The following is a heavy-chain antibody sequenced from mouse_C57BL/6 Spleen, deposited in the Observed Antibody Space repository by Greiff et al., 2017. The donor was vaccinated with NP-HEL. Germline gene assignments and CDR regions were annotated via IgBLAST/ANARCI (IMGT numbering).Heavy chain of an antibody. V-gene: IGHV1-47*01. CDR2: FHPYNDDT. Sequence: VQLVESGAELVKPGASVKMSCKASGYTFTTYPIEWMKQNHGKSLEWIGNFHPYNDDTKYNEKFKGKATLTVEKSSSTVYLELSRLTSDDSAVYYCARMGYYGSSWYFDVWGTGTTVTVSS. J-gene: IGHJ1*03. D-gene: IGHD1-1*01. CDR1: GYTFTTYP. CDR3: ARMGYYGSSWYFDV.